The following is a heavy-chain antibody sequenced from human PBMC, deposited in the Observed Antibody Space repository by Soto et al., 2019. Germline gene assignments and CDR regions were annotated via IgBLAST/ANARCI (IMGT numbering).Heavy chain of an antibody. V-gene: IGHV4-31*03. Sequence: QVQLQESGPGLVKPSQTLSLTCTVSGGSISSGGYYWSWIHQHPGKGLEWIGYIYYTGSTYYNPSLKSRVTISVDTSKNQFSLKLSSVTAADTAVYYCATVEDCGGDCPIEAFEIWGQGTMVTVSS. J-gene: IGHJ3*02. D-gene: IGHD2-21*02. CDR3: ATVEDCGGDCPIEAFEI. CDR1: GGSISSGGYY. CDR2: IYYTGST.